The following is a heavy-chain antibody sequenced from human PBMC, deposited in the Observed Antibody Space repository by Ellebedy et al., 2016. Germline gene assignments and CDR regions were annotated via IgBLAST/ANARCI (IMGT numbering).Heavy chain of an antibody. CDR2: INHSGST. V-gene: IGHV4-34*01. Sequence: SETLSLXXTVSGGSISSYYWSWIRQPPGKGLEWIGEINHSGSTNYNPSLKSRVTISVDTSKNQFSLKLSSVTAADTAVYYCARDGTGIYDSSGYYYEVGWFDPWGQGTLVTVSS. J-gene: IGHJ5*02. CDR3: ARDGTGIYDSSGYYYEVGWFDP. D-gene: IGHD3-22*01. CDR1: GGSISSYY.